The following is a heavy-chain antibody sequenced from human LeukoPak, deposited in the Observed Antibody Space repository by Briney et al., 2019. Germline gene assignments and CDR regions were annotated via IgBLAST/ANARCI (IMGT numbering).Heavy chain of an antibody. V-gene: IGHV3-11*01. J-gene: IGHJ5*02. Sequence: GGSLRLSWAASGFTLSDYYMSWIRQAPGKGLEWVSYISSSGSTIYYADSVKGRFTISRDNAKNSLYLQMNSLRAEDTAVYYCARDFRLYNWFDPWGQGTLVTVSS. CDR1: GFTLSDYY. CDR3: ARDFRLYNWFDP. CDR2: ISSSGSTI.